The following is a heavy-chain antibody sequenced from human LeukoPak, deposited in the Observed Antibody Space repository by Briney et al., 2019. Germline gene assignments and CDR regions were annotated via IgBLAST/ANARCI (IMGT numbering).Heavy chain of an antibody. Sequence: SETLSLTCTVSGASISSYYWGWIRQPPTKELEWIGYVYPSGYTNDNPSLKSRVAISVDTSKNQFSLKLSSVTAADTAVYYCARYSHYYYYMDVWGKGTTVTVSS. J-gene: IGHJ6*03. CDR2: VYPSGYT. V-gene: IGHV4-4*08. D-gene: IGHD2-21*01. CDR3: ARYSHYYYYMDV. CDR1: GASISSYY.